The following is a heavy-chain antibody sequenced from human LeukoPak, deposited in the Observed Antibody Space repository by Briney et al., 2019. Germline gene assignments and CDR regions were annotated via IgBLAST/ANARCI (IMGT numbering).Heavy chain of an antibody. Sequence: PGGSLRLSCAASGFTFSGYSMNWVRQAPGKGLEWVSSISSSSSYIYYADSVKGRFTISRDNAKNSLYLQMNSLRAEDTAVYYCARDYYDSSGIFDYWGQGTLVTVSS. D-gene: IGHD3-22*01. CDR3: ARDYYDSSGIFDY. CDR1: GFTFSGYS. V-gene: IGHV3-21*01. CDR2: ISSSSSYI. J-gene: IGHJ4*02.